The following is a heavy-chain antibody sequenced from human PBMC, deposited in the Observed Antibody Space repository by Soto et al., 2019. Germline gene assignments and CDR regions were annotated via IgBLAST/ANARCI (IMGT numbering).Heavy chain of an antibody. CDR2: ISGSGGST. J-gene: IGHJ3*02. CDR1: GFTFGSYA. D-gene: IGHD3-22*01. Sequence: PGGSLRLSCAASGFTFGSYAMSCVRQAPGKGLEWVSAISGSGGSTYYADSVKGRFTISRDNSKNTLYLQMNSLRAEDTAVYYCAKVEMVIKFILGAFDIWGQGTMVTVSS. V-gene: IGHV3-23*01. CDR3: AKVEMVIKFILGAFDI.